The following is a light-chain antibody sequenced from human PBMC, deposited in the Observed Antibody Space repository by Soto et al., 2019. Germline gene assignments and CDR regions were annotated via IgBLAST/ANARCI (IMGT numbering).Light chain of an antibody. CDR3: QQRLFWPLFT. V-gene: IGKV3-11*01. CDR1: QNIHSF. J-gene: IGKJ2*01. Sequence: EIVLTQSPATVSLSPGESATLSCRASQNIHSFLAWYQQRPGQVPRLLIYDASFRATAIPARFNGSGSGTDFTLTITRLEPEDFAVYYCQQRLFWPLFTFGQGTRLEIK. CDR2: DAS.